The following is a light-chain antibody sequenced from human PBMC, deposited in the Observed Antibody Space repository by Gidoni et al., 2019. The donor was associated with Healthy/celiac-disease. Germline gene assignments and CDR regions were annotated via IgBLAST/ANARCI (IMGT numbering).Light chain of an antibody. Sequence: SSALTQDPAVSVALGQTVRITCQGDSLRSYDASWYQQKPGQAPVLVIYGKNNRPSGIPDRFSGSSSGNTASLTIAGAQAEDEADYYCNSRDSSGNPWVFGGGTKLTVL. CDR3: NSRDSSGNPWV. V-gene: IGLV3-19*01. CDR2: GKN. J-gene: IGLJ3*02. CDR1: SLRSYD.